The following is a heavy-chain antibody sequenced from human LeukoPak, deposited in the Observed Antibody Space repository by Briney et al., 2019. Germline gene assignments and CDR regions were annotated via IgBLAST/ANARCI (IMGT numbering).Heavy chain of an antibody. CDR2: INHSGST. D-gene: IGHD3-22*01. J-gene: IGHJ4*02. V-gene: IGHV4-34*01. CDR3: ARGRFGDSAYYYDSSGYRFDY. CDR1: SGSFSGYY. Sequence: SETLSLTCAVYSGSFSGYYWSWIRQPPGKGLEWIGEINHSGSTNYNPSLKSRVTISVDTSKNQFSLKLSSVTAADTAVYYCARGRFGDSAYYYDSSGYRFDYWGQGTLVTVSS.